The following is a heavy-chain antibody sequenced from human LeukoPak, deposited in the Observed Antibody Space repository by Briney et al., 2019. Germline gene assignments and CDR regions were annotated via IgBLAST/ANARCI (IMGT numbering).Heavy chain of an antibody. CDR1: GYTFTSSD. V-gene: IGHV1-8*01. D-gene: IGHD3-3*01. Sequence: GASVKVSCKASGYTFTSSDVTCGGGATGQGLEWMGWMNPNGGNTGYAQKFQGRVTMTRNTSISTAYMELSSLRSEDTAVYYCARGEIWIGYYFYHYYYMPLGPKGPTLTVSS. J-gene: IGHJ6*03. CDR3: ARGEIWIGYYFYHYYYMPL. CDR2: MNPNGGNT.